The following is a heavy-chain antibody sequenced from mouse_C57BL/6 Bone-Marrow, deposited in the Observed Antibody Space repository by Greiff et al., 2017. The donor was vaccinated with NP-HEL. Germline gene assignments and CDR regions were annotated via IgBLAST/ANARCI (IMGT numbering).Heavy chain of an antibody. J-gene: IGHJ4*01. V-gene: IGHV1-81*01. CDR2: IYPRSGNT. D-gene: IGHD4-1*01. Sequence: ESGAELARPGASVKLSCKASGYTFTSYGISWVKQRTGQGLEWIGEIYPRSGNTYYNEKFKGKVTLTADKSSSTAYMELRSLTSEDSAVYFCARERLGDAMDYWGQGTSVTVSS. CDR1: GYTFTSYG. CDR3: ARERLGDAMDY.